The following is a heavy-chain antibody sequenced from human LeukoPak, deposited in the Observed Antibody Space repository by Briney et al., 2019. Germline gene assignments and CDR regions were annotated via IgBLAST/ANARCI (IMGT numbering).Heavy chain of an antibody. Sequence: SETLSLTCAVYGGSFRGYYWSWIRQPPGKGLEWIGEINQSGSTNYNPSLKSRVTISVDTSKNQFSLKLSSVTAADTAVYYCASFSPTVDNAFDIWGQGTIVTVSS. CDR2: INQSGST. J-gene: IGHJ3*02. D-gene: IGHD4-17*01. V-gene: IGHV4-34*01. CDR3: ASFSPTVDNAFDI. CDR1: GGSFRGYY.